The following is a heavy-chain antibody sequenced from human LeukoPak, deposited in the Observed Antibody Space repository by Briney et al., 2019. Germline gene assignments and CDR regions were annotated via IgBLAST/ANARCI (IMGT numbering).Heavy chain of an antibody. D-gene: IGHD3-22*01. CDR3: TTRITMIVVVITTRVFDY. CDR1: GFTFSNAW. J-gene: IGHJ4*02. CDR2: IKSKTDGGTT. Sequence: GGSLRLSCASSGFTFSNAWMSWVRQAPGKGLEWVGRIKSKTDGGTTDYAAPVKGRFTISRDDSKNALYLQMNSLKTEDTAVYYCTTRITMIVVVITTRVFDYWGQGTLVTVSS. V-gene: IGHV3-15*01.